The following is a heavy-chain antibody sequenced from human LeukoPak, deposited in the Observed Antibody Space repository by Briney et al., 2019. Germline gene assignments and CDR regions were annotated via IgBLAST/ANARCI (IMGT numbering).Heavy chain of an antibody. Sequence: GGSLRLSCTASEIIFDTYWMGWVRQAPGKGLEWVANINRDGGETYYVVSVRGRFTISRDNARNSLYLQMRSLRVDDTAIYYCARSNQIGTTDYWGQGTLVTVSS. V-gene: IGHV3-7*03. CDR2: INRDGGET. CDR1: EIIFDTYW. D-gene: IGHD1-1*01. CDR3: ARSNQIGTTDY. J-gene: IGHJ4*02.